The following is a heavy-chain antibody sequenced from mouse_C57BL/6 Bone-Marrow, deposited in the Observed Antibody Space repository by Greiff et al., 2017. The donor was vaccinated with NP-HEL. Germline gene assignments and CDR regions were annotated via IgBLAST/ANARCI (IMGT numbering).Heavy chain of an antibody. D-gene: IGHD1-1*01. Sequence: VQLQQSGPELVKPGASVKISCKASGYTFTDYYINWVKQRPGQGLEWIGWIFPGSGSTYYNEKFKGKATLTVDKSSSTAYMLLSSLTSEDSAVYFCARTGPYYGRGWYFDVWGTGTTVTVSS. V-gene: IGHV1-75*01. CDR3: ARTGPYYGRGWYFDV. J-gene: IGHJ1*03. CDR1: GYTFTDYY. CDR2: IFPGSGST.